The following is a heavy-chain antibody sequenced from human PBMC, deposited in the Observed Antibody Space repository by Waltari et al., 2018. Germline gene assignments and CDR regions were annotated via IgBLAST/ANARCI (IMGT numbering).Heavy chain of an antibody. J-gene: IGHJ6*02. CDR2: IIPIFGTA. CDR3: AFSMGDNYYYYGMDV. Sequence: QVQLVQSGAEVKKPGSSVKVSCKASGGTFSSYAISWVRQAPGQGLEWMGRIIPIFGTANDAQKFQGRVTITAYKSTSTAYMELSSLRSEDTAVYYCAFSMGDNYYYYGMDVWGQGTTVTFSS. D-gene: IGHD3-16*01. V-gene: IGHV1-69*08. CDR1: GGTFSSYA.